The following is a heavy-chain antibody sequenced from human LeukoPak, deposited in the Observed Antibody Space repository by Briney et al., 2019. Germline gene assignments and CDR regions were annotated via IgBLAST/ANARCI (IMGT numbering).Heavy chain of an antibody. V-gene: IGHV3-21*01. CDR2: ISSSSSYI. Sequence: GGSLRLSCAASGFTFSSYAMSWVRQAPGKGLEWVSSISSSSSYIYYADSVKGRFTISRDNAKNSLYLQMNSLRAEDTAVYYCARDPLLSAREGYSDYWGQGTLVTVSS. CDR1: GFTFSSYA. J-gene: IGHJ4*02. D-gene: IGHD3-10*01. CDR3: ARDPLLSAREGYSDY.